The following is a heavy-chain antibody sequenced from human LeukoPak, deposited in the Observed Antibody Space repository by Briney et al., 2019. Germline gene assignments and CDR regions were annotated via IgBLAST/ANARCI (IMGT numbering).Heavy chain of an antibody. V-gene: IGHV4-34*01. Sequence: PSETLSLTCAVYGRSFSGYYWGSIRQPPGKGLEWIGEINHSGSTNYNPSLKSRVTISVDTSKNHFYLKLSSVTAADTAVYYCARGHESVDIVATMYRETYFDYWGQGTLVTVSS. D-gene: IGHD5-12*01. CDR2: INHSGST. CDR3: ARGHESVDIVATMYRETYFDY. J-gene: IGHJ4*02. CDR1: GRSFSGYY.